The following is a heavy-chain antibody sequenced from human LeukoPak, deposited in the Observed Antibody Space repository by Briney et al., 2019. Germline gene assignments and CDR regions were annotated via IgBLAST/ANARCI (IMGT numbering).Heavy chain of an antibody. J-gene: IGHJ6*03. D-gene: IGHD3-10*01. CDR1: GFTFSSYA. CDR2: ISGSGGST. V-gene: IGHV3-23*01. Sequence: GGSLRLSCAASGFTFSSYAMSWVRQAPGKGLEWVSAISGSGGSTYYADSVKGRFTISRDNSKNTLYLQMNSLRAEDTAVYYCARVPYGSLGYYYYYMDVWGKGTTVTISS. CDR3: ARVPYGSLGYYYYYMDV.